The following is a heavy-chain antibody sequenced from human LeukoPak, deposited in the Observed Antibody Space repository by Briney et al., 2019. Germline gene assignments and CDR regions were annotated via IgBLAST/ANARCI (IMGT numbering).Heavy chain of an antibody. J-gene: IGHJ4*02. V-gene: IGHV1-2*02. CDR3: ARGGGIIRYFDWLTLLDY. CDR2: INPNSGGT. D-gene: IGHD3-9*01. CDR1: GYTFTGYY. Sequence: ASVKVSCKASGYTFTGYYMHWVRQAPGQGLEWMGWINPNSGGTNYAQKFQGRVTMTRDTSISTAYMELSRLRSDDMAVYYCARGGGIIRYFDWLTLLDYWGQGTLVTVSS.